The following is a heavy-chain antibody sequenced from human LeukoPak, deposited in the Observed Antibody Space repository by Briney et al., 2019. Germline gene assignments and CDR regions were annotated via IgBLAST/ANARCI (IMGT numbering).Heavy chain of an antibody. Sequence: SETLSLTCTVSGGSISSYYWSWIRQPPGKGLEWIGYIYYSGSTNYNPSLKSRVTMSVDTSKNQFSLKLSSVTAADTAVYYCARVRAAAGPFYYYYYGMDVWGQGTTVTVSS. J-gene: IGHJ6*02. D-gene: IGHD6-13*01. CDR1: GGSISSYY. CDR3: ARVRAAAGPFYYYYYGMDV. V-gene: IGHV4-59*01. CDR2: IYYSGST.